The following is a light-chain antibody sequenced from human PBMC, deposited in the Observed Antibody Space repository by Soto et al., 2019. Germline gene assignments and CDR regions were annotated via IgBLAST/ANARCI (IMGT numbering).Light chain of an antibody. V-gene: IGKV3-11*01. Sequence: EIVLTQSPATLSLSPGERATLSCRASQSVSSYFAWYQQKPGQAPRLLIYDASSRATGIPARFSGSGSGTDFTLTISSLVPEDFAVYYCHRRSDCTLTFCKGTSVDI. CDR3: HRRSDCTLT. J-gene: IGKJ1*01. CDR1: QSVSSY. CDR2: DAS.